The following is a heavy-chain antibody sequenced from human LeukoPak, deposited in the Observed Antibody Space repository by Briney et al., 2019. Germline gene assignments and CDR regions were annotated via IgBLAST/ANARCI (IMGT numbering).Heavy chain of an antibody. Sequence: ASVKVSCKASGYTFTGYYMHWVRQAPGQGLERMGWINPNSGGTNYAQKFQGRVTMTRDTSISTAYMELSRLRSDDTAVYYCARDMEIDSSGWYANDAFDIWGQGTMVTVSS. J-gene: IGHJ3*02. D-gene: IGHD6-19*01. CDR1: GYTFTGYY. CDR2: INPNSGGT. CDR3: ARDMEIDSSGWYANDAFDI. V-gene: IGHV1-2*02.